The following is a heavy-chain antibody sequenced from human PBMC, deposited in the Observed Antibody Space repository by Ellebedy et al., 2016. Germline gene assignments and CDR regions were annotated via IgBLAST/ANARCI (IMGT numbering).Heavy chain of an antibody. CDR2: ISWNSDSI. CDR1: GFTFDNYA. Sequence: GGSLRLSXAVSGFTFDNYAMHWVRQAPGKGLEWVSGISWNSDSIGYADSVKGRFTISRDNAKNSLYLQMNSLRTEDTALYYCAKEAFSAKDMSSSAGFDYWGQGALVTVSS. V-gene: IGHV3-9*01. J-gene: IGHJ4*02. CDR3: AKEAFSAKDMSSSAGFDY. D-gene: IGHD3-3*02.